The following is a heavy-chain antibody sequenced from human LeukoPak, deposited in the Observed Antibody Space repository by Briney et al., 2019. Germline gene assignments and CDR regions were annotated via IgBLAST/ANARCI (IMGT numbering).Heavy chain of an antibody. CDR3: ARLPRGLIRSY. CDR2: IYHVGSTDSYTGRT. CDR1: GGSISSGSFY. V-gene: IGHV4-39*01. Sequence: SETLSLTCTVSGGSISSGSFYWGWIRQPPGKGLEWIGTIYHVGSTDSYTGRTYYKSSLKSRVTISVDTSNNQFSLTIASVTAADTAVYYCARLPRGLIRSYWGQGTLVTVSS. D-gene: IGHD3-16*01. J-gene: IGHJ4*02.